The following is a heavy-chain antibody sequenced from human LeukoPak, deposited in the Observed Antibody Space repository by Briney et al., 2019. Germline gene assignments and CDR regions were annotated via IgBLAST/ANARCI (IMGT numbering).Heavy chain of an antibody. V-gene: IGHV3-30*02. Sequence: PGGSLRLSCAASGFTFSSYGMHWVRQAPGKGLEWVAFIRYDGSNKYYADSVKGRFTISRDNSKNTLYLQMNSLRAEDTAVYYCARDVVGDGRGYSGGDAFDLWGQGTMVSVSS. CDR1: GFTFSSYG. D-gene: IGHD5-12*01. J-gene: IGHJ3*01. CDR3: ARDVVGDGRGYSGGDAFDL. CDR2: IRYDGSNK.